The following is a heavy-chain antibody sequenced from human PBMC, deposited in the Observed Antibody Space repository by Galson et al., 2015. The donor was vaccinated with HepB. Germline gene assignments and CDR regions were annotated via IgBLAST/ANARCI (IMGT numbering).Heavy chain of an antibody. Sequence: RLSCAASGFTFSSYAMSWVRQAPGKGLECVSGLSGSGGRTHYADSVKGRFTISRDNSKNTLYLQMNSLRAEDTAVYYCAKEVNISTWFPFDNWGQGTLVTVSS. CDR1: GFTFSSYA. CDR2: LSGSGGRT. J-gene: IGHJ4*02. V-gene: IGHV3-23*01. CDR3: AKEVNISTWFPFDN. D-gene: IGHD6-13*01.